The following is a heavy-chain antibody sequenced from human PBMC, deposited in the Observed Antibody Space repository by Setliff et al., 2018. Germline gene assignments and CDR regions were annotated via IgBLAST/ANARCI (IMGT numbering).Heavy chain of an antibody. CDR1: GYTFTSYA. CDR3: ARDSFTAMVADAFDI. D-gene: IGHD5-18*01. Sequence: ASVKVSCKASGYTFTSYAMHWVRQAPGQRLEWMGWINAGNGNTKYSQKFQGRVTITRDTSASTAYMELSSLRSEDTAVYYCARDSFTAMVADAFDIWGQGTMVTVSS. CDR2: INAGNGNT. V-gene: IGHV1-3*01. J-gene: IGHJ3*02.